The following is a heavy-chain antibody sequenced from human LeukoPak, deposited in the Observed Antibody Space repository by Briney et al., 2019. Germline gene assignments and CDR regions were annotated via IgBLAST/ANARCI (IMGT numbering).Heavy chain of an antibody. V-gene: IGHV3-49*04. J-gene: IGHJ4*02. CDR2: IRSKAYGGTT. CDR3: GAGLYYFDY. CDR1: GFTFGDYA. Sequence: GRSLRLSCTASGFTFGDYAMSWVRQAPGKGLEWVGFIRSKAYGGTTEYAASVKGRLTISRDDSKSIAYLQMNSLKTEDTAVYYCGAGLYYFDYWGQGTLVTVSS. D-gene: IGHD6-19*01.